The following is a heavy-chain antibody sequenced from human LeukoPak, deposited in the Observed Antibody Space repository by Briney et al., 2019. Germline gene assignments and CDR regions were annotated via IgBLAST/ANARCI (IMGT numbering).Heavy chain of an antibody. Sequence: GGSLRLSCAASGFTFSKYWMVWVRQAPGKGLESVSRINTDGTVTTYADSVKGRFTVSRDNADNTMFLQMNSVRDEDTAVYYCATKQWLAPPPDSWGQGTPVTVSS. CDR3: ATKQWLAPPPDS. CDR1: GFTFSKYW. V-gene: IGHV3-74*01. J-gene: IGHJ4*02. CDR2: INTDGTVT. D-gene: IGHD6-19*01.